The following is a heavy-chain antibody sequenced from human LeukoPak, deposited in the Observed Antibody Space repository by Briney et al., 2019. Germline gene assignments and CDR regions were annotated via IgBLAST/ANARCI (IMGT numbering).Heavy chain of an antibody. J-gene: IGHJ3*02. V-gene: IGHV3-30*03. CDR3: ARGSRVVPAAPGAFDI. D-gene: IGHD2-2*01. Sequence: GGSLRLSCAASGFTFYNYGMHWVRQAPGKGLEWVAVISYDGNDKYNADSVKGRFTISRDNSKNSLYLQMNSLRAEDTAVYYCARGSRVVPAAPGAFDIWGQGTMVTVSS. CDR2: ISYDGNDK. CDR1: GFTFYNYG.